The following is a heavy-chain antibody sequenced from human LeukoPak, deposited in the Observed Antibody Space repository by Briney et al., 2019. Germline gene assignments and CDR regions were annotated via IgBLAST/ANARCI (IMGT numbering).Heavy chain of an antibody. Sequence: APVKVSCKASGYTFTDYYIHWLRQAPGQGLEWMGWINPNSGGTYYAQKFQGRVTMTRDTSISTAYMELSSLRAEDTAVYYCAKEVYYYGSGSYYSANYIDYWGQGTLVTVSS. V-gene: IGHV1-2*02. CDR1: GYTFTDYY. J-gene: IGHJ4*02. D-gene: IGHD3-10*01. CDR3: AKEVYYYGSGSYYSANYIDY. CDR2: INPNSGGT.